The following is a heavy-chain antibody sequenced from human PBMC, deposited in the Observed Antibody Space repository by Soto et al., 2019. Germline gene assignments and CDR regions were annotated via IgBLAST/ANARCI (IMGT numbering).Heavy chain of an antibody. CDR3: ARDLRPPFGSSGYYYFDY. CDR1: GFTFSSYS. Sequence: PVVSLRLSCAASGFTFSSYSMNWVRQAPGKGLEWVSSISGSSSYIYYADSVKGRFTISRDNAKNSLYLQMNSLRAEDTAVYYCARDLRPPFGSSGYYYFDYWGQGTLVTVSS. J-gene: IGHJ4*02. V-gene: IGHV3-21*01. CDR2: ISGSSSYI. D-gene: IGHD3-22*01.